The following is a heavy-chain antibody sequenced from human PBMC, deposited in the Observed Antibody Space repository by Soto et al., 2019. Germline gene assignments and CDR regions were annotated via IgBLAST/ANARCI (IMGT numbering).Heavy chain of an antibody. D-gene: IGHD5-18*01. V-gene: IGHV3-53*01. Sequence: PXVCLRLSCAASGLTFSSSYMSWVRQAPGKGLQWVSVIYSAGSTYYANSVKGRFTISRDISTNMVYLQMSSLTDEDTAVYYCARASEPEYSSAIFFDICGQRALVTVSS. CDR2: IYSAGST. CDR1: GLTFSSSY. CDR3: ARASEPEYSSAIFFDI. J-gene: IGHJ4*02.